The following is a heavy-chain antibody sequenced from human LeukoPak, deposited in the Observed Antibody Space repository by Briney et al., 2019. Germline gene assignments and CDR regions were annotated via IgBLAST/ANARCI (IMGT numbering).Heavy chain of an antibody. CDR1: GLTFSSHW. V-gene: IGHV3-74*01. D-gene: IGHD1-26*01. CDR3: ARDRVGSYLYYFDY. J-gene: IGHJ4*02. CDR2: ITNDGSST. Sequence: GGSLRLSCAASGLTFSSHWMHWVRQAPGKGLVWVSRITNDGSSTTYADSVKGRFTISRDNAKNSLYLQMNSLRAEDTAVYYCARDRVGSYLYYFDYWGQGTLVTVSS.